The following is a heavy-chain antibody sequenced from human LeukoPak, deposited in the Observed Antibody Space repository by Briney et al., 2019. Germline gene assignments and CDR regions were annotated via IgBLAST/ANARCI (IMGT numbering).Heavy chain of an antibody. V-gene: IGHV1-69*13. D-gene: IGHD2-15*01. CDR2: IIPIFGTA. CDR3: ASPSQVVAAIKGAFDI. J-gene: IGHJ3*02. CDR1: GGTFSSYA. Sequence: GASVKVSCKASGGTFSSYAISWVRQAPGQGLEWMGGIIPIFGTANYAQKFQGRVTITADESTSTAYMELSSLRSEDTAVYYCASPSQVVAAIKGAFDIWGQGRMVTVSS.